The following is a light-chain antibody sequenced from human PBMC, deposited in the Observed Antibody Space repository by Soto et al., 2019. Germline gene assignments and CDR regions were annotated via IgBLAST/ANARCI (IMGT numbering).Light chain of an antibody. J-gene: IGKJ2*01. CDR3: QQYGRSPHT. V-gene: IGKV3-20*01. CDR1: QSVSSNY. CDR2: AAS. Sequence: EIVLTQSPGTLSLSPGERATLSCRASQSVSSNYLAWYQQKPGQAPRLLIYAASSRATGIPDRFSGSGSGTDFPLTISRLEPEDSAVYYCQQYGRSPHTFGQGTKLEIK.